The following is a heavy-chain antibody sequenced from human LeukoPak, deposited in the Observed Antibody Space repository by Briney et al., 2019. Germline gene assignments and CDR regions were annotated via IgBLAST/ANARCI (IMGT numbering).Heavy chain of an antibody. CDR1: GFTFNNFA. J-gene: IGHJ4*02. CDR3: ARDMGYQDDRFDY. Sequence: PGGSLKLSCAASGFTFNNFAMNWVRQAPGKGLEWVANIKQDGSEKYYVDSVKGRFTISRDNAKNSLYLQMNSLRAEDTAVYYCARDMGYQDDRFDYWGQGTLVTVSS. CDR2: IKQDGSEK. D-gene: IGHD2-2*01. V-gene: IGHV3-7*01.